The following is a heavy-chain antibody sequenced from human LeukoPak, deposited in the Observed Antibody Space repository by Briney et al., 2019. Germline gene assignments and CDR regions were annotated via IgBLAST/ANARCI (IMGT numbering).Heavy chain of an antibody. CDR2: INWNGGST. CDR3: ARDSTQPGPVVVDATYAGFDS. V-gene: IGHV3-20*04. D-gene: IGHD2-15*01. Sequence: SGGSLRLSCAASGFTFDDYAMSWVRQAPGKGLEWVSGINWNGGSTGYADSMKGRFTISRDNAKNSLYLQMNSLRAEDTALYYCARDSTQPGPVVVDATYAGFDSWGQGTLVTVSS. CDR1: GFTFDDYA. J-gene: IGHJ4*02.